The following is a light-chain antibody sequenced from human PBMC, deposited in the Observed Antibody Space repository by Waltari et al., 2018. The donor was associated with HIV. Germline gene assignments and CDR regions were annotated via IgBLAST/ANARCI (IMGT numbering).Light chain of an antibody. CDR2: NDN. Sequence: SYELTQPPSVSVSPNQTATLICSGDALPKKPAYWYRQKSGQAPVLVIFNDNGRPSAIPERFSGCKSGTVATLTISGAQVEDEGVYYCYSTVSGDSHKGVFGTGTTVTVL. V-gene: IGLV3-10*01. CDR3: YSTVSGDSHKGV. J-gene: IGLJ1*01. CDR1: ALPKKP.